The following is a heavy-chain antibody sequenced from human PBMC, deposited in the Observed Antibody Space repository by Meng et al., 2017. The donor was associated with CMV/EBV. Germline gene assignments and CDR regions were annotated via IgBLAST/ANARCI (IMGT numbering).Heavy chain of an antibody. CDR2: IYRGDST. CDR3: TGDSVSHPNLDY. CDR1: GFNVSNKY. V-gene: IGHV3-66*01. Sequence: VQLVECVGHLGQRGGSLGTSCGDSGFNVSNKYMSWVRQAPGKGLEWVCIIYRGDSTYYVDSVKGRFTVSRDNSKNTMYLQMNSLRVEDTAVYYCTGDSVSHPNLDYWGQGTLVTVSS. D-gene: IGHD2-8*01. J-gene: IGHJ4*02.